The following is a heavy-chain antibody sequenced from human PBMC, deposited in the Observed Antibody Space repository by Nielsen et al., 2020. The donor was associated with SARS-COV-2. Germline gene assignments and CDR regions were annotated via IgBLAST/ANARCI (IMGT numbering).Heavy chain of an antibody. CDR3: AKVGGAAAGTWSGHFDY. J-gene: IGHJ4*02. Sequence: GESLKISCAASGFTFSSYWMSWVRQAPGKGLEWVANIKQDGSEKYYVDSVKGRFTISRDNSKNTLYLQMNSLRAEDTAVYYCAKVGGAAAGTWSGHFDYWGQGTLVTVSS. CDR2: IKQDGSEK. V-gene: IGHV3-7*01. CDR1: GFTFSSYW. D-gene: IGHD6-13*01.